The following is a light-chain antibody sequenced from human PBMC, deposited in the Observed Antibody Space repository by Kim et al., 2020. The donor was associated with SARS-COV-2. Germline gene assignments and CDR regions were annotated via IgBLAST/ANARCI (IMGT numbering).Light chain of an antibody. V-gene: IGKV1-5*03. CDR3: QQYKSLYS. CDR1: QSISSW. Sequence: LSDSVGGRVTIPGRASQSISSWLAWYQQKPGKAPKVLISKASTLESGVPSRFSGSGSGTEFTLTLSSLQPDDFATYYCQQYKSLYSFGQGTKLEI. J-gene: IGKJ2*03. CDR2: KAS.